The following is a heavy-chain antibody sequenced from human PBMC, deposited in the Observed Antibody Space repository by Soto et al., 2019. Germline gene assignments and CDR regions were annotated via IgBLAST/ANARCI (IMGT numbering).Heavy chain of an antibody. CDR1: GFTVSSNY. CDR3: MREFRTSGSRDAVDI. V-gene: IGHV3-66*01. CDR2: TYPGGTT. J-gene: IGHJ3*02. Sequence: GGSLRLSCAASGFTVSSNYMSWVRQAPGRGLEWVSVTYPGGTTHYADSVKGRFTISRDNSKNTMDLQMNSLRADDTAMYYCMREFRTSGSRDAVDIWGQGTVVTGS. D-gene: IGHD1-26*01.